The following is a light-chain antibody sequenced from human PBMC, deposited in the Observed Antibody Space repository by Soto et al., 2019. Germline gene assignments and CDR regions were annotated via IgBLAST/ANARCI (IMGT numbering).Light chain of an antibody. CDR2: AAS. Sequence: IQMTQSPSSLSASVGDRVTITCRASQSISIYLNWYQQRPGKAPNLLIYAASSLQSGVPSTFSGSGSGTDFTLTISSLQIEDFATYYCQQSYNTPRTFGQGTKVDIK. J-gene: IGKJ1*01. CDR1: QSISIY. V-gene: IGKV1-39*01. CDR3: QQSYNTPRT.